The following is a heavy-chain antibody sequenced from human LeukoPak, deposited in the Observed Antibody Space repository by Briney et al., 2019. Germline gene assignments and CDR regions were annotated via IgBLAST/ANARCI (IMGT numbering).Heavy chain of an antibody. CDR3: ARDGGQNANTAFDM. CDR1: GLTLSDHI. J-gene: IGHJ3*02. Sequence: GGSLRLSCTASGLTLSDHIIDWVRQAPGKGLEWVGRSRRKSMGYTTQYAASMKGRFTLSRDDSQNSLYLQMTSLETEDTAVYFCARDGGQNANTAFDMWGQGTMVTVSS. V-gene: IGHV3-72*01. CDR2: SRRKSMGYTT. D-gene: IGHD3-16*01.